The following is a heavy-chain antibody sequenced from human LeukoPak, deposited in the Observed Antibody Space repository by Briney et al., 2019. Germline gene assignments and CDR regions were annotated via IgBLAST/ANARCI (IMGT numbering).Heavy chain of an antibody. J-gene: IGHJ4*02. D-gene: IGHD1-20*01. CDR3: ARDYLPFITGTTDY. Sequence: SETLSLTCAVYGGSSSGYYWSWIRQPPGKGLEWIGEINHSGSTNYNPSLKSRVTISVDTSKNQFSLKLSSVTAADTAVYYCARDYLPFITGTTDYWGQGTLVTVSS. CDR2: INHSGST. V-gene: IGHV4-34*01. CDR1: GGSSSGYY.